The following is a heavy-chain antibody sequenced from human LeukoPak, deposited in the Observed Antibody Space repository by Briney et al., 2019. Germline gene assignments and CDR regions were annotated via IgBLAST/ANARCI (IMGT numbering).Heavy chain of an antibody. V-gene: IGHV3-30*02. Sequence: GGSLRLSCAASGFTFSSYGMHWVRQAPGKGLEWVAFIRYDGDNKYYADSVKGRFTISRDNSENTLCLQMNSLRVEDTAVYFCVKGREKYCTSTSYYHDSWGQGTLVTLSS. J-gene: IGHJ4*02. CDR3: VKGREKYCTSTSYYHDS. D-gene: IGHD2-2*01. CDR1: GFTFSSYG. CDR2: IRYDGDNK.